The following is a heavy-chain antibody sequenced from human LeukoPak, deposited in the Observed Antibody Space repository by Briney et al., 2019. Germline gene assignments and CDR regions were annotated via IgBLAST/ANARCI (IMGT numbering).Heavy chain of an antibody. V-gene: IGHV1-2*02. J-gene: IGHJ5*02. D-gene: IGHD3-3*01. CDR1: GYTFTGYY. Sequence: ASVKVSCKASGYTFTGYYMHWVRQAPGQGLEWMGWINSNSGGTNYAQNFQGRVTMTRDTSISTAYMDLSRLRSDDTAVYYCARGPSIPILGVVIPRQPLDPWGQGTLVTVAS. CDR3: ARGPSIPILGVVIPRQPLDP. CDR2: INSNSGGT.